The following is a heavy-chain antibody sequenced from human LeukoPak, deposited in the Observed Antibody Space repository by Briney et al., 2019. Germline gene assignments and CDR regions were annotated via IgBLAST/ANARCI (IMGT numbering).Heavy chain of an antibody. D-gene: IGHD1-26*01. CDR2: IKSDGGKT. CDR3: ATWAFYHGLDV. V-gene: IGHV3-43*02. Sequence: GGSLRLSCAASGFTFHAFEMHWVRQAPGKGLEWVSLIKSDGGKTDYADSVRGRFTISRDNGKNSLYLQTNSLRSEDTALYYCATWAFYHGLDVWGQGTTVTVSS. J-gene: IGHJ6*02. CDR1: GFTFHAFE.